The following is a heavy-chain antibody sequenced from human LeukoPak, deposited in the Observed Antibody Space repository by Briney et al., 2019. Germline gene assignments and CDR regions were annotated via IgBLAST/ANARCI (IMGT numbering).Heavy chain of an antibody. CDR3: ARVRLASRVVYFYY. Sequence: GESLKISCAASGFTFSSYSMNWVRQAPGKGLKWVSSISSSSSYIYYADSVKGRFTISRDNAKNSLYLQMTSLRAEDTAVYYCARVRLASRVVYFYYWGQGTLVTVSS. J-gene: IGHJ4*02. D-gene: IGHD3-3*01. CDR2: ISSSSSYI. CDR1: GFTFSSYS. V-gene: IGHV3-21*01.